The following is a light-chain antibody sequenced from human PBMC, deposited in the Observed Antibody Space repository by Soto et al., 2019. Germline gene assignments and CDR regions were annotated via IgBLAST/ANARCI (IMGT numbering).Light chain of an antibody. Sequence: DIQMTQSPSSLSASVGDRVTITCQASQDISNYLNWYQQKPGKAPKLLIYDASNLEIGVPSRFSGSGAGTDFTFNISSLQPEDFATYYCQQYHNLPPMYTFGQGTKLEIK. CDR2: DAS. CDR1: QDISNY. V-gene: IGKV1-33*01. J-gene: IGKJ2*01. CDR3: QQYHNLPPMYT.